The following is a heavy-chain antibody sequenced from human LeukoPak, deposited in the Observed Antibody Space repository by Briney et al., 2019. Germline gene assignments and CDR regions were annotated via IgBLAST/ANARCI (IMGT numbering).Heavy chain of an antibody. CDR2: INHSGST. V-gene: IGHV4-34*01. D-gene: IGHD2-2*01. CDR3: ARANIVVVPAAPSYFDY. J-gene: IGHJ4*02. Sequence: SETLSLTCAVYGGSFSGYYWSWIRQPPGKGLEWIGEINHSGSTNYNPSLKSRVTISVDTSKNQFSLKLSSVTAADAAVYYCARANIVVVPAAPSYFDYWGQGTLVTVSS. CDR1: GGSFSGYY.